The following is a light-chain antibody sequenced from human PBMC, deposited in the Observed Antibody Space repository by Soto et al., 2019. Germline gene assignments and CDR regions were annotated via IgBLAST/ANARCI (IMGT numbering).Light chain of an antibody. CDR2: GAS. V-gene: IGKV3-20*01. CDR1: QSVSSTF. CDR3: QQFGTSPLWT. J-gene: IGKJ1*01. Sequence: EIVLTQSPGTLSLSPGERATLSCWASQSVSSTFLAWFQQKPGQAPRLLIYGASTRATGIPDRFSGSGSGTDFTLTITRLEPEASAVYYCQQFGTSPLWTFGQGTKVEIK.